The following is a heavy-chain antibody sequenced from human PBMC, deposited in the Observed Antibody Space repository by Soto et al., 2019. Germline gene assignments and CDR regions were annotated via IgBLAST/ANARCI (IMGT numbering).Heavy chain of an antibody. CDR2: IYYSGST. Sequence: PSETLSLTCTVSGGSISSSSYYWGWIRQPPGKGLEWIGSIYYSGSTYYNPSLKSRVTISVDTSKNQFSLKLSSVTAADTAVYCCARDYDFWSGYNYYYYGMDVWGQGTTVTVSS. V-gene: IGHV4-39*01. CDR1: GGSISSSSYY. CDR3: ARDYDFWSGYNYYYYGMDV. D-gene: IGHD3-3*01. J-gene: IGHJ6*02.